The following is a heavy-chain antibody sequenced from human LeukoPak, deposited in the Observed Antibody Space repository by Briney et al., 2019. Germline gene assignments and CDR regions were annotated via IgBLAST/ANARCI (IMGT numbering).Heavy chain of an antibody. CDR2: IRYDGSDK. V-gene: IGHV3-30*02. CDR1: GITFSSYG. J-gene: IGHJ4*02. Sequence: GGSLRLSCAASGITFSSYGMHWVRQAPGKGLEWVSFIRYDGSDKSYADSVKGRFTISRDNSKNTLYLQMNSLRVEDTAVYYCATSSAPGTTFDYWRQGTLVTVSS. CDR3: ATSSAPGTTFDY. D-gene: IGHD1-14*01.